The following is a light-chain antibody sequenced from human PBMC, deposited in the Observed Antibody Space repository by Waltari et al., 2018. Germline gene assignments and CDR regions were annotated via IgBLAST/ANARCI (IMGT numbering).Light chain of an antibody. CDR1: APFFGVLN. J-gene: IGLJ3*02. CDR2: DVT. V-gene: IGLV2-23*02. Sequence: LPHPPSVPGLPGRRFTFPATGAAPFFGVLNFVSWYQQIPGKAPKVIIYDVTKRPSGVSNRFSGSKSGNSASLSISGLQAEDEAHYYCCSYAGRSTWVFGGGTKVTVL. CDR3: CSYAGRSTWV.